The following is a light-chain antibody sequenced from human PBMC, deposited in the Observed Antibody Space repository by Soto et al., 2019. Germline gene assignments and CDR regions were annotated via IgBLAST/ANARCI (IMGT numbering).Light chain of an antibody. J-gene: IGKJ1*01. CDR1: QTISSW. CDR2: KAS. Sequence: DIQMTQSPSTLSGSVGDRVTITLLASQTISSWLAWYQQKPGKAPKLLIYKASTLKSGVPSRFSGSGSGTEFTLTISSLQPDDFATYYCQHYSSYSEAFGQGTKVDIK. V-gene: IGKV1-5*03. CDR3: QHYSSYSEA.